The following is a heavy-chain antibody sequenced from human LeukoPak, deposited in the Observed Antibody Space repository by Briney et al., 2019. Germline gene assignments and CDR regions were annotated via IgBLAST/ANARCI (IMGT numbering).Heavy chain of an antibody. D-gene: IGHD3-3*01. Sequence: ASVKVSCKASGYTFTNYAITWLRQAPGQGLEWTGMIDPSGGGTAYAQKFQGRVTMTRDTSTSTVYMELSSLRSEDTAVYYCARDPPYYDFWSGYYGGIDYYGMDVWGQGTTVTVSS. V-gene: IGHV1-46*01. J-gene: IGHJ6*02. CDR1: GYTFTNYA. CDR2: IDPSGGGT. CDR3: ARDPPYYDFWSGYYGGIDYYGMDV.